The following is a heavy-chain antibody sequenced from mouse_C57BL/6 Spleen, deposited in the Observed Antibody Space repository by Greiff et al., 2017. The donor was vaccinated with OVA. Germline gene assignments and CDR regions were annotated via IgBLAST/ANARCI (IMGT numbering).Heavy chain of an antibody. D-gene: IGHD2-2*01. V-gene: IGHV1-85*01. CDR3: ARGAGYDGRYFDY. J-gene: IGHJ2*01. CDR2: IYPRDGST. CDR1: GYTFTSYD. Sequence: QVHVKQSGPELVKPGASVKLSCKASGYTFTSYDINWVKQRPGQGLEWIGWIYPRDGSTKYNEKFKGKATLTVDTSSSTAYMELHSLTSEDSAVYFCARGAGYDGRYFDYWGQGTTLTVSS.